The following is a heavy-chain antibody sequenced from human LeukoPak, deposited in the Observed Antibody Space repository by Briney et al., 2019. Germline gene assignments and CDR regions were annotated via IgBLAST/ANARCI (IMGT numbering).Heavy chain of an antibody. V-gene: IGHV1-46*01. CDR1: GYRFTSYD. CDR2: INPSGGST. J-gene: IGHJ4*02. CDR3: SRDGPTAASFDY. D-gene: IGHD2-2*01. Sequence: ASVKVSCKASGYRFTSYDMRWVRQAPGQGLEWMGIINPSGGSTSYAQRFQGRVAMTRDTSTTTVYMEVNSLTSEDTAVYFCSRDGPTAASFDYWGQGTLVTVSS.